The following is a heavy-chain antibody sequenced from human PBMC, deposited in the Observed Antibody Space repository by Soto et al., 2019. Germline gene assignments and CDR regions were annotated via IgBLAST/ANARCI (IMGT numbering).Heavy chain of an antibody. CDR1: GYTFTSYG. V-gene: IGHV1-18*04. CDR2: ISAYNGNT. CDR3: ARDHCSSTSCYSAVDY. D-gene: IGHD2-2*02. Sequence: GASVKVSCKASGYTFTSYGISWVRQAPGQGLEWMGWISAYNGNTNYAQKLQGRVTMTTDTSTSTAYMELRSLRSDDTAMYYCARDHCSSTSCYSAVDYWGQGTRVTVS. J-gene: IGHJ4*02.